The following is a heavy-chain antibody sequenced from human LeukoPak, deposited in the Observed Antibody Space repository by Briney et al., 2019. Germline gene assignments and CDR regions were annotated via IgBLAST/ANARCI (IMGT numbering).Heavy chain of an antibody. J-gene: IGHJ4*02. CDR1: GFAFNIYS. CDR3: AKGPQGYYYDSSGYYPLFDY. D-gene: IGHD3-22*01. V-gene: IGHV3-48*04. Sequence: GGSLRLSCAASGFAFNIYSMNWVRQAPGKGLEWISYMTGDSKTINYADSVKGRFTISRDNAKNSLYLHMNSLRAEDTAVYYCAKGPQGYYYDSSGYYPLFDYWGQGTLVTVSS. CDR2: MTGDSKTI.